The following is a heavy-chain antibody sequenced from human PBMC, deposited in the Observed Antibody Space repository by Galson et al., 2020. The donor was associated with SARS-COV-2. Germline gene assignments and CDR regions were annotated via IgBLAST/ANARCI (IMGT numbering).Heavy chain of an antibody. Sequence: GGSLRLSCAASGLTFSTYAMHSVRQAPGKGLERVAVLSHAGSNKYSADSVKGRFTISRDNSKKTVYLQMNSLRAEDTAMYYCARTSGYFYGMDVWGQGTTVTVSS. CDR1: GLTFSTYA. V-gene: IGHV3-30*04. J-gene: IGHJ6*02. CDR3: ARTSGYFYGMDV. CDR2: LSHAGSNK. D-gene: IGHD1-26*01.